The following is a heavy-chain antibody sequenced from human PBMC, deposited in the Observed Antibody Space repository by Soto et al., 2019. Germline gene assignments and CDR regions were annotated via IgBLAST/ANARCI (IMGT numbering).Heavy chain of an antibody. CDR3: APTSGIAVAAVDY. V-gene: IGHV1-69*02. J-gene: IGHJ4*02. CDR2: IIPILGIA. Sequence: ASVKVSCKASGGTFSSYTISWVRQAPGQGLEWMGRIIPILGIANYAQKFQGRVTITADKSTSTAYMELSSLRSEDTAVYYCAPTSGIAVAAVDYWGQGTLVTVSS. CDR1: GGTFSSYT. D-gene: IGHD6-19*01.